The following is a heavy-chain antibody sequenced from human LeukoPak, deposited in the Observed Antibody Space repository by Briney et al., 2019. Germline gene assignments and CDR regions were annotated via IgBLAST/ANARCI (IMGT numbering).Heavy chain of an antibody. D-gene: IGHD1-1*01. V-gene: IGHV3-7*01. CDR1: GFIFRNYW. J-gene: IGHJ4*02. CDR3: ARSTAGLDY. Sequence: GGSLRLSCAASGFIFRNYWMSWVRQAPGKGLEWVANIRQDGSEKHYVDSMRGRFTISRDNAKNSLYLQMSSLRAEDTAVYYCARSTAGLDYWGQGTLVTVSS. CDR2: IRQDGSEK.